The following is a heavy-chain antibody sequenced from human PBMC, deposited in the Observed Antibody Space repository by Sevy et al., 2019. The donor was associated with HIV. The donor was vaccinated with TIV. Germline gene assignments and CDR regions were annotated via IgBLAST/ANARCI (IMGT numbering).Heavy chain of an antibody. CDR2: ISSSSSHI. J-gene: IGHJ6*02. CDR1: GFSFNNYD. D-gene: IGHD5-12*01. V-gene: IGHV3-48*01. CDR3: AREGGYTDQGMDV. Sequence: GGSLRLSCAASGFSFNNYDMNWVRQAPGKGLEWISYISSSSSHIYYADSVKGPFTISRDNANNSLSVQMNSLRAEDTAVYYCAREGGYTDQGMDVWGQGTTVTVS.